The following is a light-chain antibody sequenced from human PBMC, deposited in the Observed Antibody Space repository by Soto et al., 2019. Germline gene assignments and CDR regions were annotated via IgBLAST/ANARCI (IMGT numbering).Light chain of an antibody. CDR3: QQSHSSPIT. J-gene: IGKJ5*01. Sequence: DIQLTQSPSFLSASVGDGITISCRASQGVSSYLAWYQQKPGKAPKLLIHTASTLQSGVPSRFSGSGAGAEFPLTISILPHEDFATYYCQQSHSSPITFGQGTRLEIK. CDR2: TAS. CDR1: QGVSSY. V-gene: IGKV1-9*01.